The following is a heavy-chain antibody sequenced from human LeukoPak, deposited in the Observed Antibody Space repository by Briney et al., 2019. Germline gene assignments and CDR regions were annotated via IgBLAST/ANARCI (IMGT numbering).Heavy chain of an antibody. V-gene: IGHV1-2*02. Sequence: ASVKVSCKASGYTFISYYIHWVRQAPGQGLXWMGWINPNSGGTNYAQKFQGRVTMTRDTSISTAYMELSRLRSDDTAVYYCARVGGPGYSSGWYGYWGQGTLVTVSS. CDR3: ARVGGPGYSSGWYGY. D-gene: IGHD6-19*01. CDR2: INPNSGGT. J-gene: IGHJ4*02. CDR1: GYTFISYY.